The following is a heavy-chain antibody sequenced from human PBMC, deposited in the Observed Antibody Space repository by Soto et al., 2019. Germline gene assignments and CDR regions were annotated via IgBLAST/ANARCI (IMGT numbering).Heavy chain of an antibody. CDR1: GYTFTSYG. D-gene: IGHD2-8*01. CDR2: ISAYNDNT. V-gene: IGHV1-18*01. CDR3: ARDTWPYCTNGVCYSFDI. Sequence: QVQLVQSGAEVKKPGASVKVSCKASGYTFTSYGITWVRQAPGQGLEWMGWISAYNDNTNYAQKFQGRVTMTTDTSTTTAYMELRSLRSDDTAVYYCARDTWPYCTNGVCYSFDIWGQGTMVTVSS. J-gene: IGHJ3*02.